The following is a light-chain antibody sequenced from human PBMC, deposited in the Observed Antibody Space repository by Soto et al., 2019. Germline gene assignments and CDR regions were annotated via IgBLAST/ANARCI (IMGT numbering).Light chain of an antibody. Sequence: QSVLTQPPSVSGAPGQRVTISCTGSSSNIGAGYDVHWYQQLPGTAPKLLIYGNSNLPSGVPDRFSGSKSGTSASLAITGLQAVDETDYSCQSYDSSLSGPVVFGGGTKLTVL. V-gene: IGLV1-40*01. CDR3: QSYDSSLSGPVV. CDR1: SSNIGAGYD. J-gene: IGLJ2*01. CDR2: GNS.